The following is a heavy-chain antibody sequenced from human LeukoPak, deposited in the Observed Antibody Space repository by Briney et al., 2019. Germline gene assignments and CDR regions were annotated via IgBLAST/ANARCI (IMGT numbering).Heavy chain of an antibody. CDR3: ARDYLGYCSSTSCYYYYYMDV. Sequence: GGSLRLSCAASGSTFSSYWMHWVRQAPGKGLVWVSRINSDGSSTSYADSVKGRFTISRDNAKNSLYLQMNSLRAEDTAVYYCARDYLGYCSSTSCYYYYYMDVWGKGTTVTVSS. J-gene: IGHJ6*03. V-gene: IGHV3-74*01. D-gene: IGHD2-2*01. CDR1: GSTFSSYW. CDR2: INSDGSST.